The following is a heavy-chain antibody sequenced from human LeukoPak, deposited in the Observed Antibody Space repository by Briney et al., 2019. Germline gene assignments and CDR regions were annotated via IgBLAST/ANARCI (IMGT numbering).Heavy chain of an antibody. CDR2: IYYSGST. CDR1: GGSISSSSYY. Sequence: PSETLSLTCTVSGGSISSSSYYWGWIRQPPGKGLEWIGSIYYSGSTYYNPSLKSRVTISVDTSKNQFSLKLSSVTAADTAVYYCARNGGYCSSTSCHKDDYYYYYMDVWGKGTTVTVSS. D-gene: IGHD2-2*02. J-gene: IGHJ6*03. V-gene: IGHV4-39*07. CDR3: ARNGGYCSSTSCHKDDYYYYYMDV.